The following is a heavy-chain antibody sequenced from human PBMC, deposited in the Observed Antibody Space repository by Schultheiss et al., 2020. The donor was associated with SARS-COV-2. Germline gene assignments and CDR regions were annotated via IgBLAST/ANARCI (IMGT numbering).Heavy chain of an antibody. D-gene: IGHD5-24*01. CDR2: VSGSGDSR. CDR1: GFTFSSYS. Sequence: GESLKISCAASGFTFSSYSMNWVRQAPGKGLEWVSTVSGSGDSRYYADSVKGQFTISRDYSKNTLYLQLNSLRVEDTAVYYCAKHGYNWRIDYWGQGTLVTVSS. V-gene: IGHV3-23*01. CDR3: AKHGYNWRIDY. J-gene: IGHJ4*02.